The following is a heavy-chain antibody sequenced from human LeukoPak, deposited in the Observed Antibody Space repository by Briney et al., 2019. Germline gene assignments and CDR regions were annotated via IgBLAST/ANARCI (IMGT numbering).Heavy chain of an antibody. CDR2: IYYSGST. Sequence: PSETLSLTCTVSGGFISSGGYYWSWIRQHPGKGLEWIGYIYYSGSTYYNPSLKSRVTISVDTSKNQFSLKLSSVTAADTAVYYCARDRSEGYCSGGSCINYYYYGMDVWGQGTTVTVSS. CDR1: GGFISSGGYY. V-gene: IGHV4-31*03. J-gene: IGHJ6*02. D-gene: IGHD2-15*01. CDR3: ARDRSEGYCSGGSCINYYYYGMDV.